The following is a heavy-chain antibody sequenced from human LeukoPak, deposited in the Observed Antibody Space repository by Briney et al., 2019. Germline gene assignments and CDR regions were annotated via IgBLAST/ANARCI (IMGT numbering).Heavy chain of an antibody. Sequence: PSETLSLTCTVSGGSISSYYWSWIRQPPGKGLEWIGYIYYSGSTNYNPSLKSRVTISVDTSKNQFSLKLSSVTAADTAVYYCARSTYYYDSRGYGGGLRHLNWFDPWGQGTLVTVSS. CDR2: IYYSGST. J-gene: IGHJ5*02. V-gene: IGHV4-59*01. CDR1: GGSISSYY. CDR3: ARSTYYYDSRGYGGGLRHLNWFDP. D-gene: IGHD3-22*01.